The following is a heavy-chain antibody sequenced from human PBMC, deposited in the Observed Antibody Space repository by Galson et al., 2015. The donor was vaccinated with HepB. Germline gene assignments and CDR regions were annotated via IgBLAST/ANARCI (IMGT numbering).Heavy chain of an antibody. J-gene: IGHJ4*02. Sequence: SLRLSCAASGFTFRTYEMNWVRQAPGKGLEWLSYISSGSSNTDYADSVKGRFTISRDDAKNSLYLQMNNLRVEDTAVYYCARATGYYGSGRYLSLDSWGQGTLVTVSS. CDR3: ARATGYYGSGRYLSLDS. CDR2: ISSGSSNT. CDR1: GFTFRTYE. V-gene: IGHV3-48*03. D-gene: IGHD3-10*01.